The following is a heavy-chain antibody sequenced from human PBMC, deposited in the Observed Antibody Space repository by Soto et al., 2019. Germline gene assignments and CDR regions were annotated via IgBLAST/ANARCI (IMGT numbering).Heavy chain of an antibody. V-gene: IGHV4-30-4*01. CDR2: IYYSGST. J-gene: IGHJ5*02. D-gene: IGHD5-12*01. CDR3: GGYDHNWFDP. CDR1: DGSISIGDYY. Sequence: PSETLSLTCTFSDGSISIGDYYWSWIRQPPGKGLEWIGYIYYSGSTYYNPSLKSRVTISVDTSKNQFSLKLSSVTAADTAVYYCGGYDHNWFDPWGQGTLVTVSS.